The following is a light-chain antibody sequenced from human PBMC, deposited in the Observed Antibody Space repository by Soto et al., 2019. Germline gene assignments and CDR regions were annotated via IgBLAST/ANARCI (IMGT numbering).Light chain of an antibody. CDR2: AAS. J-gene: IGKJ1*01. Sequence: DIQMTQSPPTLSASVGDGVTITCRASQSISTYLNWYQQKPGKAPNLLIYAASSLQSGVPSRFSGSGSGTDFTLTISRLQPEGFATYFCHQTYSTPQTFGQGTKVDIK. V-gene: IGKV1-39*01. CDR3: HQTYSTPQT. CDR1: QSISTY.